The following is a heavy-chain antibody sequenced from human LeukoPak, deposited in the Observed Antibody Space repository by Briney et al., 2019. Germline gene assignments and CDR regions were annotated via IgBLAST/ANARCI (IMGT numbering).Heavy chain of an antibody. CDR3: ARAVTDTAMATYFDY. D-gene: IGHD5-18*01. Sequence: SETLSLTCAVYGGSFSGYYWSWIRQPPGKGLEWIGEINHSGSTNYNPSLKSRVTISVDTSKNQFSLKLSSVTAADTAVYYCARAVTDTAMATYFDYWGQGTLVTASS. J-gene: IGHJ4*02. CDR1: GGSFSGYY. V-gene: IGHV4-34*01. CDR2: INHSGST.